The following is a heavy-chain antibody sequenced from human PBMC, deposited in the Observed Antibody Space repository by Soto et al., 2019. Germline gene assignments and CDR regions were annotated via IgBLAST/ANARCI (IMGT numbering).Heavy chain of an antibody. CDR3: AREGSSCYSLKCFDP. CDR2: ISSSSSTI. D-gene: IGHD2-21*01. CDR1: GFTFSSYS. Sequence: PGGSLRLSCAASGFTFSSYSMNWVRQAPGKGLEWLSYISSSSSTIYYADSVKGRFTISRDNAKDSLYLQMNSLRAEDTAVYYCAREGSSCYSLKCFDPRGQGTLVTVSS. V-gene: IGHV3-48*01. J-gene: IGHJ5*02.